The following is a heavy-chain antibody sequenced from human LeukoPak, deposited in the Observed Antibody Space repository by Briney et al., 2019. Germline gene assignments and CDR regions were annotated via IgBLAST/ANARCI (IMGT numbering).Heavy chain of an antibody. CDR1: GGSISSSSYY. D-gene: IGHD2-21*01. J-gene: IGHJ4*02. V-gene: IGHV4-39*01. Sequence: SETLSLTCTVSGGSISSSSYYWGWIRQPPGKGLEWIGSIYYSGSTYYNPSLKSRVTISVDTSKNQFSLKLSSVTAADTAVYYCARVMGYYPPPYYSDYWGQGTLVTVSS. CDR2: IYYSGST. CDR3: ARVMGYYPPPYYSDY.